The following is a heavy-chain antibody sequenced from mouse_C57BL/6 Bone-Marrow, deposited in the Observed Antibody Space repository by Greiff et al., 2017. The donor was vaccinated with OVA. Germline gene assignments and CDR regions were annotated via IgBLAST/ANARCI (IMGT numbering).Heavy chain of an antibody. CDR1: GYAFSSSW. J-gene: IGHJ2*01. D-gene: IGHD1-1*01. CDR2: IYPGDGDT. Sequence: VQLQQSGPELVKPGASVKISCKASGYAFSSSWMNWVKQRPGKGLEWIGRIYPGDGDTNYNGKFKGKATLTADKSSSTAYMQLSSLPSEDSAVYFCARKPNFLLRFFDYWGQGTTLTVSS. CDR3: ARKPNFLLRFFDY. V-gene: IGHV1-82*01.